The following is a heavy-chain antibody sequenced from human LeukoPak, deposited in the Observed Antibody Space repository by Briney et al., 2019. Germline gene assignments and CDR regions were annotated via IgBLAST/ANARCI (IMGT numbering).Heavy chain of an antibody. CDR2: IDWDDDK. V-gene: IGHV2-70*20. CDR1: GFSLTTTGMS. J-gene: IGHJ5*02. CDR3: ARVRTAVRDKRGDHFDI. Sequence: ESGPALVKPTQTLTLTCTFSGFSLTTTGMSVSWVRQPPGKALEWLALIDWDDDKYCNTSLKNRVTVSKDTSKNQVVLRLTYMQPADTGTYYCARVRTAVRDKRGDHFDIWGQGTLVTVSS. D-gene: IGHD6-6*01.